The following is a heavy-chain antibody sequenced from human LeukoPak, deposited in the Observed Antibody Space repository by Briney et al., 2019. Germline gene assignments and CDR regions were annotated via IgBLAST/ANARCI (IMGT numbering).Heavy chain of an antibody. V-gene: IGHV3-30*02. J-gene: IGHJ6*03. CDR1: GFTFSSYG. CDR3: AKATTVCSSTSCYSYYYYMDV. CDR2: IRYDGSNK. Sequence: PGGSLRLSCAASGFTFSSYGMHWVRQAPGKGLEWVAFIRYDGSNKYYADSVKGRFTISRDNSKNTLYLQMNSLRAEDTAVYYCAKATTVCSSTSCYSYYYYMDVWGKGTTVTVSS. D-gene: IGHD2-2*02.